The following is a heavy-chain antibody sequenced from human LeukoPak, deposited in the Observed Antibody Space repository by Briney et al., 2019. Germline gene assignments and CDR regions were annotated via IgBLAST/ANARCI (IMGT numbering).Heavy chain of an antibody. CDR1: GGSISGFY. Sequence: ESSETLSLTCIVSGGSISGFYWSWIRQPAGKGLEWIGRIYPSGGTNYNPSLKSRVTMSTDTSKNQFSLKLSSVTAADTAVYYCARSGYGSGSYSNWFDPWGQGTLVTVSS. D-gene: IGHD3-10*01. CDR3: ARSGYGSGSYSNWFDP. V-gene: IGHV4-4*07. CDR2: IYPSGGT. J-gene: IGHJ5*02.